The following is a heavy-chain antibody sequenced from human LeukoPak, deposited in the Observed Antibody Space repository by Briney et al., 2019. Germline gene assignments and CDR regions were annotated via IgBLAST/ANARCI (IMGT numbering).Heavy chain of an antibody. Sequence: GGSLRLSCAASGFTFGNYAMSWVRLAPGKGLEWVSGISGSGDTTYYADSVKGRFTISRDNSKNTVYLQMNSLRGEDTAVYYCAKDTWSYNFYSLFDPWGQGTLVTVSS. J-gene: IGHJ5*02. D-gene: IGHD1-1*01. CDR3: AKDTWSYNFYSLFDP. CDR2: ISGSGDTT. V-gene: IGHV3-23*01. CDR1: GFTFGNYA.